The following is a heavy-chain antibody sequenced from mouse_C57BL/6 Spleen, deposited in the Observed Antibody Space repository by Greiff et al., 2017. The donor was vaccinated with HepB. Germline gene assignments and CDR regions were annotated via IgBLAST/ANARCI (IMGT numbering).Heavy chain of an antibody. D-gene: IGHD2-4*01. CDR1: GYTFTSYW. V-gene: IGHV1-52*01. CDR3: ARKDYDGDAMGY. Sequence: QVQLQQPGAELVRPGSSVKLSCKASGYTFTSYWMHWVKQRPIQGLEWIGNIDPSDSETHSNQKFKDKATLTVDKSSSTAYMQLSSLTSEDSAVYYCARKDYDGDAMGYWGQGTSVTVSS. J-gene: IGHJ4*01. CDR2: IDPSDSET.